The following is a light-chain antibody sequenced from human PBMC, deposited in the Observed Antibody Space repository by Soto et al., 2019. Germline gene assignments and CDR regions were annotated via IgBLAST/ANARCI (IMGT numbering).Light chain of an antibody. CDR3: SLYTSSTFYV. J-gene: IGLJ1*01. CDR1: SSDVGYYNR. Sequence: SALTQPPSVSGSPGQSVTISCTGTSSDVGYYNRVSWYQQPPGTAPKLLIYEVSNRPSGVPDRFSGSKSGNTASLTISGLQAEDEADYYCSLYTSSTFYVFGTGTKVT. V-gene: IGLV2-18*01. CDR2: EVS.